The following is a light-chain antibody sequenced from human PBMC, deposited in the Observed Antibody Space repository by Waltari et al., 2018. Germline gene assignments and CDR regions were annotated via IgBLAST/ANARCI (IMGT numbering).Light chain of an antibody. V-gene: IGLV1-51*02. J-gene: IGLJ7*01. CDR3: GTWDSSLSGAV. CDR2: ENT. Sequence: QSVLTQPPSVSAAPGQRVTISCSGGSPNIGTNYVSWYRQFPGTAPQLLIYENTERPSGIPGRFSGSRSGTSATLDITGLQAGDEADYYCGTWDSSLSGAVFGGGTHLTVL. CDR1: SPNIGTNY.